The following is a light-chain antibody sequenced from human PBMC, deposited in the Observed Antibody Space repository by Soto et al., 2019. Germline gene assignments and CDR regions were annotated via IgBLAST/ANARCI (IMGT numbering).Light chain of an antibody. J-gene: IGLJ2*01. CDR1: SSDVDTSKY. CDR3: CSYAGSTTRVL. V-gene: IGLV2-14*01. Sequence: QSALTQPASVSGSPGQSITISCTGTSSDVDTSKYVSWYQQHPGKAPKLIIYEVSHRPSGVSDRFSGSKSGNTASLTISGLQAEDDADYYCCSYAGSTTRVLFGGGTKLTVL. CDR2: EVS.